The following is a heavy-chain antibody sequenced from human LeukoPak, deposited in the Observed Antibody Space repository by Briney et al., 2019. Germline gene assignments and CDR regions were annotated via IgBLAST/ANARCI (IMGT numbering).Heavy chain of an antibody. D-gene: IGHD3-10*01. J-gene: IGHJ4*02. CDR3: ASTAVYYGSGSYME. CDR2: INSDGSST. CDR1: GFTFSSYW. Sequence: GGSLRLSCAASGFTFSSYWMHWVRQAPGKGLVWVSRINSDGSSTSYADSVKGRFTISRDNAKNTLYLQMNSLRAEDTAVYYCASTAVYYGSGSYMEWGQGTLVTVSS. V-gene: IGHV3-74*01.